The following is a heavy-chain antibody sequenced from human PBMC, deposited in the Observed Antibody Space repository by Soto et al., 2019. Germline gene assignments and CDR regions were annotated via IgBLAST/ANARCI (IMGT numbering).Heavy chain of an antibody. D-gene: IGHD2-2*01. CDR1: GFTFSSDS. V-gene: IGHV3-48*01. CDR3: AREGYCSTTSCSVDAFDI. J-gene: IGHJ3*02. Sequence: EVQLVESGGGLVQPGGSLRLSCATSGFTFSSDSMNWVRQAPGKGLEWLSYISSSSSTIYYADSVKGRFTISRDNAKNSLYLQMNSLRAEDTAVYYCAREGYCSTTSCSVDAFDIWGQGTMVTVSS. CDR2: ISSSSSTI.